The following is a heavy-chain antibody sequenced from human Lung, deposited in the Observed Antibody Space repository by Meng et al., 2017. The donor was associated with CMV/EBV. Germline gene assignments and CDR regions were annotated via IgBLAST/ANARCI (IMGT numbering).Heavy chain of an antibody. CDR3: ARGNYYDFWSGSGAPPPPRLPPHDFDY. V-gene: IGHV4-39*07. Sequence: SETLSLTCTVSGGSISSSSYYWGWIRQPPGKGLEWIGSIYCSGSTYYNPSLRSRVTISVDTSKHQFSLKLSSVTAADTAVYYCARGNYYDFWSGSGAPPPPRLPPHDFDYWGQGTLVTVSS. D-gene: IGHD3-3*01. CDR1: GGSISSSSYY. CDR2: IYCSGST. J-gene: IGHJ4*02.